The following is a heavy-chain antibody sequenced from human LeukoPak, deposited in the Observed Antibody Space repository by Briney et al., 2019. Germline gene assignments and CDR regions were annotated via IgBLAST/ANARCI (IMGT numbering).Heavy chain of an antibody. J-gene: IGHJ4*02. V-gene: IGHV1-69*05. CDR1: GGTFSSYA. CDR3: ASPGGYYDSSGYYDFDY. CDR2: IIPIFGTA. D-gene: IGHD3-22*01. Sequence: ASVKVSCKASGGTFSSYAISWVRQAPGQGLEWMGGIIPIFGTANYAQKFQGRVTITTDESTSTAYMELSNLRSEDTAVYYCASPGGYYDSSGYYDFDYWGQGTLVTVSS.